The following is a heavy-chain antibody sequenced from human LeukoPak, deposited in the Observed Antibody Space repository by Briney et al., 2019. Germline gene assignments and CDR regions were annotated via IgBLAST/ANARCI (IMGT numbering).Heavy chain of an antibody. CDR3: ARGRVAVRPRYYYYYYMDV. Sequence: ASVTVSCKASGYTFTNYDINWVRQATGQGLEWMGWMNPNSGNTDYPQKLQGRVTMTRNTSISTAYMELRSLRSEDTAVYYCARGRVAVRPRYYYYYYMDVWGKGTTVTVSS. V-gene: IGHV1-8*01. CDR1: GYTFTNYD. CDR2: MNPNSGNT. D-gene: IGHD6-6*01. J-gene: IGHJ6*03.